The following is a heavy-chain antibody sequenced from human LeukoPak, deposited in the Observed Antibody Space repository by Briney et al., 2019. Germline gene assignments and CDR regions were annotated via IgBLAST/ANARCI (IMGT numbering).Heavy chain of an antibody. Sequence: PGGSLRLSFAASGFTFSSYAMSWVRQAPGKGLEWVSVISGSGGTTYHADSVKGRFTISRDNSKNTLYLQMNSLRAEDTAVYYCAKRTNEGLRYFDSWGHGTLVTVSS. J-gene: IGHJ4*01. CDR1: GFTFSSYA. CDR3: AKRTNEGLRYFDS. D-gene: IGHD3-16*01. CDR2: ISGSGGTT. V-gene: IGHV3-23*01.